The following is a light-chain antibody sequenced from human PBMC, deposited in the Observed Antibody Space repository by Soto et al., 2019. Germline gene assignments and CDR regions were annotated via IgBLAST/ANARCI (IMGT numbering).Light chain of an antibody. CDR2: GAS. CDR3: QQYNNCPWT. V-gene: IGKV3-15*01. CDR1: QSVSSN. J-gene: IGKJ1*01. Sequence: EIVMTQSPATLSVSPGERATLSCRASQSVSSNLAWYQQKPGQAPRLLIYGASTRATGIPARFSGSGSETEFTLTISSLQSEDFAVYYCQQYNNCPWTFGQGTKVEIK.